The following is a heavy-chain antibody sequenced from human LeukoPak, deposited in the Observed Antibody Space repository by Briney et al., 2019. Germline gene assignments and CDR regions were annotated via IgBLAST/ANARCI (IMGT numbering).Heavy chain of an antibody. V-gene: IGHV3-30-3*01. Sequence: GGSLRLSCAASGFTFSSYAVHWVRQAPGKGLEWVAVISYDGSNKYYADSVKGRFTISRDNSKNTLYLQMNSLRAEDTAVYYCARDGNFDENWFDPWGQGTLVTVSS. CDR1: GFTFSSYA. CDR3: ARDGNFDENWFDP. D-gene: IGHD4-23*01. J-gene: IGHJ5*02. CDR2: ISYDGSNK.